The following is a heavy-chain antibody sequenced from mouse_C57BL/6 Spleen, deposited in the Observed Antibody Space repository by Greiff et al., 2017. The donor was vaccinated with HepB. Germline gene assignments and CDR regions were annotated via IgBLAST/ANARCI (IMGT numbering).Heavy chain of an antibody. CDR1: GYTFTSYW. J-gene: IGHJ3*01. Sequence: QVQLQQPGAELVRPGSSVKLSCKASGYTFTSYWLDWVKQRPGQGLEWIGNIYPSDSETHYNQKFKDKATLTVDKSSSTAYMQLSSLTSEDSAVYYWARPGYGNYAFAYWGQGTLVTVSA. V-gene: IGHV1-61*01. D-gene: IGHD2-10*02. CDR3: ARPGYGNYAFAY. CDR2: IYPSDSET.